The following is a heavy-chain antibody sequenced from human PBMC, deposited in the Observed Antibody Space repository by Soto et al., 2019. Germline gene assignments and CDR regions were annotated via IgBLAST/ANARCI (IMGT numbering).Heavy chain of an antibody. CDR3: VIGKAIFGVVIPDY. V-gene: IGHV1-69*12. CDR1: GGTFRSYA. J-gene: IGHJ4*02. CDR2: IIPIFGTA. D-gene: IGHD3-3*01. Sequence: QVQLVQSGAEVKKPGSSVKVSCKASGGTFRSYAISCVRQAHGQGLEWMGGIIPIFGTANYAQKFQGRVPITADESTSTAYMELSSLRSEDTDVYYCVIGKAIFGVVIPDYWGQGTLVTVSS.